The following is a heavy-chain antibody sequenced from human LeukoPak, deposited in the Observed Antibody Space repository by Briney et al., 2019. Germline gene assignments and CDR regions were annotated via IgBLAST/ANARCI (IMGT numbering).Heavy chain of an antibody. CDR2: IYYSGST. CDR1: GGSFSSYY. V-gene: IGHV4-34*01. Sequence: SETLSLTCAVYGGSFSSYYWGWIRQPPGKGLEWIGSIYYSGSTYYNPSLKSRVTISVDTSKNQFSLKLSSVTAADTAVYYCARGMATVTDYWGQGTLVTVSS. D-gene: IGHD5-24*01. J-gene: IGHJ4*02. CDR3: ARGMATVTDY.